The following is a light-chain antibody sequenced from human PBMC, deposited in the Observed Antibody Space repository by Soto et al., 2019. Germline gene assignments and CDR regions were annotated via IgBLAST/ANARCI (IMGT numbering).Light chain of an antibody. V-gene: IGKV1-39*01. J-gene: IGKJ1*01. CDR2: SAS. Sequence: DIQMTQSPSSLSASVGDRVTITCRASRSINTYVNWYRQRPGKAPELLIYSASSLHFGVPSRFSGGGAGTDFTFTINSLLPEDLAIYYCQQTYSTPRTFGQGTKVDIK. CDR1: RSINTY. CDR3: QQTYSTPRT.